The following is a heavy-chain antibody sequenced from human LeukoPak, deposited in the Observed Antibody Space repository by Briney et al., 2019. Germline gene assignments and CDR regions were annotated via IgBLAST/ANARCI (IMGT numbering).Heavy chain of an antibody. CDR1: GYSFTSYW. CDR2: IYPGDSDT. CDR3: ARSPDAFDI. V-gene: IGHV5-51*01. Sequence: SGGSLRLSCKGSGYSFTSYWIGWVRQMPGKGLEWMGIIYPGDSDTRHSPSFQGQVTISADKSISTAYLQWSSLKASDTAMYYCARSPDAFDIWGQGTMVTVSS. J-gene: IGHJ3*02.